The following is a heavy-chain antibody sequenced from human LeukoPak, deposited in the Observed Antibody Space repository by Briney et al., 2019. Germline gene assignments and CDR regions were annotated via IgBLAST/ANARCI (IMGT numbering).Heavy chain of an antibody. D-gene: IGHD2-2*02. V-gene: IGHV3-11*01. Sequence: GGSLRLSCTASGLTFSDYFMSWIRQAPGKGLEWVAFISGSGTTKYYADSVKGRFTISTDNAKNSLYLQVNSLRAEDTAVYYCAREISDCSTTTCYTLDYFDNWGQGTLVTVSS. CDR2: ISGSGTTK. CDR3: AREISDCSTTTCYTLDYFDN. CDR1: GLTFSDYF. J-gene: IGHJ4*02.